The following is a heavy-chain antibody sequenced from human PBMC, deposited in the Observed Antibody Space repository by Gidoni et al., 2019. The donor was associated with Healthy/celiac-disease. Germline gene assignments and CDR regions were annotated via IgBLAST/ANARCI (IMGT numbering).Heavy chain of an antibody. D-gene: IGHD4-17*01. J-gene: IGHJ4*02. CDR2: IHSDGST. V-gene: IGHV3-66*02. CDR1: GFTVSITS. Sequence: EVQLVESGGGLVQPGGSLRLSCAASGFTVSITSASWVRQAPGKGLEWVSIIHSDGSTYYADSVKGRFTISRDNSKNTLYLQMNSLRAEDTAVYYCARDAQENYGDLQANSGFDYWGQGTLVTVSS. CDR3: ARDAQENYGDLQANSGFDY.